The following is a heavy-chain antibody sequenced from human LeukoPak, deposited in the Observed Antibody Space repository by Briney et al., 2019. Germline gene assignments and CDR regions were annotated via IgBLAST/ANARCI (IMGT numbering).Heavy chain of an antibody. CDR2: ISGDGGDT. J-gene: IGHJ6*02. CDR3: AKEFGYCSGSSCYRYYYYPMDV. CDR1: GFSFDDYA. D-gene: IGHD2-15*01. Sequence: GVSLRLSCAASGFSFDDYAMHWVRQPPGKGLEWVSVISGDGGDTDYVDSVKGRFTISRDNSKDSLYLQMNSLRTEDTALYYCAKEFGYCSGSSCYRYYYYPMDVWGQGTTVTVSS. V-gene: IGHV3-43*02.